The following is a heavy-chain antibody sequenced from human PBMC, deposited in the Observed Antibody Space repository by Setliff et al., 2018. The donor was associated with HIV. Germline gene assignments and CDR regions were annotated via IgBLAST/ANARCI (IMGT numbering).Heavy chain of an antibody. D-gene: IGHD3-10*01. J-gene: IGHJ6*02. Sequence: SSETLSLTCTVSGGSISSYYWSWIRQPPGKGPEWIGYIYYSGSTNYNPSLKSRVTIPVATSKNPFSLKLSSGTAADTAVYYCARGRLGFGEVSNYYGMDVWGQGTTVTVSS. CDR1: GGSISSYY. CDR3: ARGRLGFGEVSNYYGMDV. V-gene: IGHV4-59*01. CDR2: IYYSGST.